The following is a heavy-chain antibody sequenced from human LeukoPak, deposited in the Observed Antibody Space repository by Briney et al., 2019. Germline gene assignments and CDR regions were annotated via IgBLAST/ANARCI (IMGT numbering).Heavy chain of an antibody. CDR3: AISLGHYDY. V-gene: IGHV4-34*01. J-gene: IGHJ4*02. Sequence: PSETLSLTCAVYGGSFSGYYWSWIRQPPGKGLEWIGSIYYSGSTYYNPSLKSRVTISVDTSKNQFSLKLSSVTAADTAVYYCAISLGHYDYWGQGTLVTVSS. D-gene: IGHD2-8*01. CDR1: GGSFSGYY. CDR2: IYYSGST.